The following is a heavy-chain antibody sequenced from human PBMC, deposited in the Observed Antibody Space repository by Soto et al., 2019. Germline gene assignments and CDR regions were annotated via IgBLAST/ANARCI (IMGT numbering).Heavy chain of an antibody. D-gene: IGHD6-19*01. CDR2: IYYSGST. V-gene: IGHV4-59*08. J-gene: IGHJ4*02. CDR1: GGSICSYY. CDR3: ARGSGWYYY. Sequence: ADTLSLTCTVSGGSICSYYLSWIRQPPGKGLEWIGYIYYSGSTNYNPSLKSRVTISVDTAKNQFSLKLSSVTAADTAVYYCARGSGWYYYWGQGTLVTVSS.